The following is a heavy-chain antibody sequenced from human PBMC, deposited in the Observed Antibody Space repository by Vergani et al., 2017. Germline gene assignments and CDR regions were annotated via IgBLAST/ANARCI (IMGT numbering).Heavy chain of an antibody. D-gene: IGHD3-16*01. J-gene: IGHJ4*02. CDR1: GFTLSNYD. V-gene: IGHV3-30*02. CDR2: IQFHGSNQ. Sequence: QVQLVESGGGVVQRGGSLRLSCATSGFTLSNYDMQWIRQGPGKGLEFVAFIQFHGSNQYYADSVKGRFTLSRDFSKNTLYLQMNSLRTDDAARYYCAKHFRGWGIDYWGQGTQVIVSS. CDR3: AKHFRGWGIDY.